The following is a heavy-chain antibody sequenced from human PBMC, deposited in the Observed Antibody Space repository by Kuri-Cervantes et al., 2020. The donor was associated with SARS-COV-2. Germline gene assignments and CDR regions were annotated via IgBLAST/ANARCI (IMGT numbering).Heavy chain of an antibody. D-gene: IGHD3-22*01. Sequence: GGSLRLSCAASGFTFSSYGMHWVRQAPGKGLEWVAVIWYDGSNKYYADSVKGRFTISRDNSKNTLYLQMNSLKTEDTAVYYCTTDPSPPYYYDSSGYSGYWGQGTLVTVSS. CDR2: IWYDGSNK. CDR1: GFTFSSYG. CDR3: TTDPSPPYYYDSSGYSGY. V-gene: IGHV3-33*01. J-gene: IGHJ4*02.